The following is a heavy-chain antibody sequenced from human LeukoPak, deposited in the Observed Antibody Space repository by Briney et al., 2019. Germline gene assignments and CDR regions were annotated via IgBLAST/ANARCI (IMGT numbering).Heavy chain of an antibody. J-gene: IGHJ4*02. D-gene: IGHD3-10*01. CDR3: GRQGYTASYYFVDY. V-gene: IGHV4-4*07. CDR2: IYPTGTT. Sequence: SETLSLTCTVSGGSINSYYWGWVRQPAGKGLEGIGRIYPTGTTNYSPSFKSRLTMSLDTSKNQFSLKLRSVTAADTAVYYCGRQGYTASYYFVDYWSQGTLVTVSS. CDR1: GGSINSYY.